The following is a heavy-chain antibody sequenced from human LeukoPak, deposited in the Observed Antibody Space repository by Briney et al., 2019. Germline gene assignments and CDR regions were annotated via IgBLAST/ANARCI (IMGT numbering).Heavy chain of an antibody. CDR2: INPSGGST. Sequence: GASVKVSCKASGYTFTSYYMHWVRQAPGQGLEWMGIINPSGGSTSYAQKFQGRVTITRDTSASTAYMELSSLRSEDTAVYYCARMLVSVWYGRRIRYDAFDIWGQGTMVTVSS. J-gene: IGHJ3*02. CDR3: ARMLVSVWYGRRIRYDAFDI. D-gene: IGHD6-19*01. V-gene: IGHV1-46*01. CDR1: GYTFTSYY.